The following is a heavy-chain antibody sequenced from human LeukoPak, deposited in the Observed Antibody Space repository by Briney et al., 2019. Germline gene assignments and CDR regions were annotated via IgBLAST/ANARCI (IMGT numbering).Heavy chain of an antibody. CDR3: ARRLTQYDCFDP. CDR2: TYYRSTWYN. Sequence: SQTLSLTCAISGDSVSSNSVTWNWIRQSPSRGREWLGRTYYRSTWYNDYAVSVRGRITVNPDTSKNQFSLHLNSVTPEDTAVYYCARRLTQYDCFDPWGQGILVTVSS. CDR1: GDSVSSNSVT. D-gene: IGHD2-2*01. V-gene: IGHV6-1*01. J-gene: IGHJ5*02.